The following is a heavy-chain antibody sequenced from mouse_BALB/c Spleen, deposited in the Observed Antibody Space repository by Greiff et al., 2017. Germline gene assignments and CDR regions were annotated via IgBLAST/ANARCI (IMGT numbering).Heavy chain of an antibody. J-gene: IGHJ4*01. V-gene: IGHV5-12-1*01. CDR3: ARHYLSYGYDYYAMDY. CDR1: GFTFSSYA. Sequence: EVKLMESGGGLVKPGGSLKLSCAASGFTFSSYAMSWVRQTPEKRLEWVAYISSGGGSTYYPDTVKGRFTISRDNAKNTLYLQMSSLKSEDTAMYYCARHYLSYGYDYYAMDYWGQGTSVTVSS. CDR2: ISSGGGST. D-gene: IGHD1-2*01.